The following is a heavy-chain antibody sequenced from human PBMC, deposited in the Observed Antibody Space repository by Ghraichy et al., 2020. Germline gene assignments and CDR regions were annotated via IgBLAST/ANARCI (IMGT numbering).Heavy chain of an antibody. Sequence: GGSLRLSCAASGFTVSSNYMSWVRQAPGKGLEWVSVIYSGGSTYYADSVKGRFTISRDNSKNTLYLQMNSLRAEDTAVYYCASGAWYSSGMNYYYYMDVWGKGTTVTVSS. J-gene: IGHJ6*03. V-gene: IGHV3-66*02. D-gene: IGHD6-19*01. CDR1: GFTVSSNY. CDR3: ASGAWYSSGMNYYYYMDV. CDR2: IYSGGST.